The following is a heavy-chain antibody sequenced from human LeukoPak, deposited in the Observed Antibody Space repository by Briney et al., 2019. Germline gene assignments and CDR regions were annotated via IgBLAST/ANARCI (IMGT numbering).Heavy chain of an antibody. D-gene: IGHD1-26*01. V-gene: IGHV4-31*03. Sequence: PSETLSLTCTVSGGSISSGGYYWSWIRQHPGKGLEWIGYIYYSGSTYYNPSLKSRVTISVDTSKNQFSLKLSPVTAADTAVYYCARSEGSLQDYWGQGTLVTVSS. CDR3: ARSEGSLQDY. CDR2: IYYSGST. J-gene: IGHJ4*02. CDR1: GGSISSGGYY.